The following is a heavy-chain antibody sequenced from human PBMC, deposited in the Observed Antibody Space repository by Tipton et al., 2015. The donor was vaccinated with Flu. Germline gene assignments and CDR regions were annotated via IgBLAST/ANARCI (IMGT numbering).Heavy chain of an antibody. CDR2: VYPDDSDT. J-gene: IGHJ4*02. V-gene: IGHV5-51*01. D-gene: IGHD2-2*01. CDR1: GYIFTNYY. Sequence: QLVQSGAEVKKPGESLKISCKGSGYIFTNYYIGWVRHMPGKGLEWMGVVYPDDSDTKYSPSFQGQVTISADRSITTAYLQWSSLKASEAAIYYCARLFCTSTNCQFDYWGQGTLVTVSS. CDR3: ARLFCTSTNCQFDY.